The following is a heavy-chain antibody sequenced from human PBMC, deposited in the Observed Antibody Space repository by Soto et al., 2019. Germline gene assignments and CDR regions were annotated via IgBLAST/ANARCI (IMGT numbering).Heavy chain of an antibody. CDR2: ISGSGGST. CDR3: AKEKVRYNWNYDFDY. Sequence: EVQLLESGGGLVQPGGSLRLSCAASGFTFSSYAMSWVRQAPGKGLEWVSAISGSGGSTYYADSGKGRFTISRDNSKNTLYLQINSLSAEDTAVYYCAKEKVRYNWNYDFDYWGQGTLVTVSS. J-gene: IGHJ4*02. V-gene: IGHV3-23*01. D-gene: IGHD1-7*01. CDR1: GFTFSSYA.